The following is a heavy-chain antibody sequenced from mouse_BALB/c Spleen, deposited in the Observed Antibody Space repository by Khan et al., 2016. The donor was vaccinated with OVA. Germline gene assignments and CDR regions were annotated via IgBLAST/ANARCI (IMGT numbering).Heavy chain of an antibody. CDR2: IWGDGST. Sequence: VELVESGPGLVAPSQSLSITCTVSGFSLNGYGVNWVRQPPGKGLEWLGMIWGDGSTDYNSALNSRLSISKDKSKSQVFLKMNSLQTDDTAMYDCARAYYGNYREAMDYWGQGTSVTVSS. V-gene: IGHV2-6-7*01. J-gene: IGHJ4*01. CDR1: GFSLNGYG. CDR3: ARAYYGNYREAMDY. D-gene: IGHD2-10*01.